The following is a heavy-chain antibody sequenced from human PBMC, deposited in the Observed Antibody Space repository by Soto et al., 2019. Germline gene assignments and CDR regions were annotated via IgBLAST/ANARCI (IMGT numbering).Heavy chain of an antibody. CDR3: ARDSPIGSTFSGYDAIAY. D-gene: IGHD5-12*01. J-gene: IGHJ4*02. V-gene: IGHV1-69*08. CDR2: IIPLLDIA. CDR1: GGTFSNDI. Sequence: QVQLVQSGAEVKKPGSSVKVSCKTSGGTFSNDIITWVRQAPGQGLEWMGRIIPLLDIANYAQKFQGRVTITADKSTSTAYMELNSLRSEDTAVDYCARDSPIGSTFSGYDAIAYWGQGTLVTVSS.